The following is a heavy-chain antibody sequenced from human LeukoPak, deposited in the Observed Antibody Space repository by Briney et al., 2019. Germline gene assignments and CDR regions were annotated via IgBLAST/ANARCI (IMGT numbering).Heavy chain of an antibody. Sequence: WASVKVSCKASGGTFSSYAISWVRQAPGQGLEWMGGIIPIFGTANYAQKFQGRVTITADESTSTAYMELSSLRSEDTAVYYCARGIGEPPFDYWGQGTLVTVSS. D-gene: IGHD3-10*01. CDR2: IIPIFGTA. CDR3: ARGIGEPPFDY. J-gene: IGHJ4*02. V-gene: IGHV1-69*13. CDR1: GGTFSSYA.